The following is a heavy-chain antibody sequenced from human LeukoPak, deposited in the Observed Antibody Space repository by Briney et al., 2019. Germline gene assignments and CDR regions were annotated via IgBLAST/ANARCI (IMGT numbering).Heavy chain of an antibody. V-gene: IGHV1-8*01. CDR3: ARADRDAFDI. J-gene: IGHJ3*02. Sequence: GASVKVSCKASGYTFTSYDINWVRQATGQGLEWMGWMNPNSGNTGYAQKFQGRVTITADKSTSTAYMELSSLRSEDTAVYYCARADRDAFDIWGQGTMVTVSS. D-gene: IGHD3-22*01. CDR2: MNPNSGNT. CDR1: GYTFTSYD.